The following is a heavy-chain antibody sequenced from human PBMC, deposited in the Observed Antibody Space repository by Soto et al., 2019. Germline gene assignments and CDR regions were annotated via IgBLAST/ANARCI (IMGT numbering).Heavy chain of an antibody. V-gene: IGHV1-69*01. CDR1: GGTFSSFA. D-gene: IGHD2-8*01. CDR3: ARGNAMDV. Sequence: QVQLVQSGAEVKKPGSSVKVSCKASGGTFSSFAINWVRQAPGQGLQWMGGIMPILGTPNYAQRFQGRVTITADESTSTSYLELSSLSSEDTAVYYCARGNAMDVWGQGTTVTVSS. CDR2: IMPILGTP. J-gene: IGHJ6*02.